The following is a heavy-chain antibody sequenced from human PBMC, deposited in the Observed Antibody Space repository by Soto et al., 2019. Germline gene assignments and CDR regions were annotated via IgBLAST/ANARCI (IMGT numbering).Heavy chain of an antibody. J-gene: IGHJ6*02. Sequence: GSSVKVSCKASGYTFTSYDINWVRQATGQGLEWMGWMNPNSGNTGYAQKFQGRVTMTRNTSISTAYMELSSLRSEDTAVYYCARVIIGNRRARITIFGVVTHPPYYYYGMDVWGQGTTVTVSS. V-gene: IGHV1-8*01. CDR3: ARVIIGNRRARITIFGVVTHPPYYYYGMDV. CDR2: MNPNSGNT. D-gene: IGHD3-3*01. CDR1: GYTFTSYD.